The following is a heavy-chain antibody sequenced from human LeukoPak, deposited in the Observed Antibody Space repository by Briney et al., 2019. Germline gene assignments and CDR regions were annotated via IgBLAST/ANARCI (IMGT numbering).Heavy chain of an antibody. J-gene: IGHJ4*02. Sequence: GGSLRLPCAVSGITLSNYGMSWVRQAPGKGLEWVAGISDSGGRTNYADSVKGRFTISRDNPKNTLYLQMNSLRAEDTAMYYCARDSAGNDYWGQGTLVTVSS. CDR3: ARDSAGNDY. CDR1: GITLSNYG. D-gene: IGHD6-13*01. CDR2: ISDSGGRT. V-gene: IGHV3-23*01.